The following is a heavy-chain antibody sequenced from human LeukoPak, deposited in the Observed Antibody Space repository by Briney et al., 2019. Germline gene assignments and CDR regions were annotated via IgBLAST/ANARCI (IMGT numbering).Heavy chain of an antibody. CDR1: GFTFTSSW. D-gene: IGHD5-12*01. V-gene: IGHV3-7*01. CDR2: IKQDASEK. Sequence: GGSLRLSCAASGFTFTSSWMSRVRQAPGKGLEGVANIKQDASEKYYVDSVKGRFTISRDNAKNSLYLQMNSLRAEDTAVYYCARLRHGYMDVWGKGTTVTVSS. CDR3: ARLRHGYMDV. J-gene: IGHJ6*03.